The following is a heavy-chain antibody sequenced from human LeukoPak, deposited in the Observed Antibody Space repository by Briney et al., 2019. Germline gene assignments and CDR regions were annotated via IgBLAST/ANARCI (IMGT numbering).Heavy chain of an antibody. D-gene: IGHD2-2*01. Sequence: SETLSLTRAVYGGSFSGYYWSWIRQPPGKGLEWIGEINHSGSTNYNPSLKSRVTISVDTSKNQFSLKLSSVTAADTAVYYCARATQPFDYWGQGTLVTVSS. J-gene: IGHJ4*02. CDR2: INHSGST. CDR3: ARATQPFDY. V-gene: IGHV4-34*01. CDR1: GGSFSGYY.